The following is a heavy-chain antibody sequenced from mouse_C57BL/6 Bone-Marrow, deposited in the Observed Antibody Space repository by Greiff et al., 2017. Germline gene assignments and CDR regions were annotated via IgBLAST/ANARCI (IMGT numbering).Heavy chain of an antibody. J-gene: IGHJ4*01. CDR1: GYTFTSYW. V-gene: IGHV1-69*01. CDR3: AREKLGSLYAMDF. CDR2: IDPSDSYT. Sequence: QVQLQQPGAELVMPGASVKLSCKASGYTFTSYWMHWVKQRPGQGLEWIGEIDPSDSYTNYNQKFKGKSTFTVDKSSSTAYMQLSSLTSEYSAVYYCAREKLGSLYAMDFGGQGTSVTVSS. D-gene: IGHD6-1*01.